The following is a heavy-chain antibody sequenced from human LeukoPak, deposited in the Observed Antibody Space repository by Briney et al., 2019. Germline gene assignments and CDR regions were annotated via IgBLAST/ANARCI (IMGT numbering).Heavy chain of an antibody. CDR2: IKQDGSEK. Sequence: GGSLRLSCAASGFTFSSYWMGWVRQAPGKGLEWVANIKQDGSEKYYVDSVKGRFTISRDNAKNSLYLQMNSLRAEDTAVYYCAKEGGYDLCSYEFDYWGQGTLVTVSS. CDR1: GFTFSSYW. D-gene: IGHD5-12*01. V-gene: IGHV3-7*01. CDR3: AKEGGYDLCSYEFDY. J-gene: IGHJ4*02.